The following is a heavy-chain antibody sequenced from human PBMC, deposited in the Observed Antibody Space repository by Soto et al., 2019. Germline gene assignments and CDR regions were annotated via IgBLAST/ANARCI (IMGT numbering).Heavy chain of an antibody. D-gene: IGHD2-2*01. Sequence: GGSLRLSCAASGFTFSSYSMNWVRQAPGKGLEWVSSIISSSSYIYYADSVKGRFTIYRDNAKNSLYLQMNSLRAEDTAVYYCASLGYCSSTSCYGDDAFDIWGQGTMVTVSS. J-gene: IGHJ3*02. V-gene: IGHV3-21*01. CDR1: GFTFSSYS. CDR3: ASLGYCSSTSCYGDDAFDI. CDR2: IISSSSYI.